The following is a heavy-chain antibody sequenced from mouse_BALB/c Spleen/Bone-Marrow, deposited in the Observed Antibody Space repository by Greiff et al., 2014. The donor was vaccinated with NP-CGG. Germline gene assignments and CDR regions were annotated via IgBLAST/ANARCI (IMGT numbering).Heavy chain of an antibody. D-gene: IGHD2-4*01. CDR3: VRENYDYDGDAMDY. V-gene: IGHV1-4*02. CDR2: INPSSGYT. J-gene: IGHJ4*01. Sequence: VQLQQSAAELARPGASVKMSCKTSGYTFTYYTMHWVKQRPGQGLEWIGYINPSSGYTDYHQKFKDKTTLTTDKSSSTAYLQLSSLTSEDSAVYYCVRENYDYDGDAMDYWGQGTSVTVSS. CDR1: GYTFTYYT.